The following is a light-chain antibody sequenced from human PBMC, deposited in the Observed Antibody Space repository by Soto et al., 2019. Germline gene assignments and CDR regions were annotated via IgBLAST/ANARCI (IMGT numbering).Light chain of an antibody. Sequence: QSALTQPRSVSGSPGQSVTISCTGTSSDVGGYNYVSWYQQHPGKAPKLMIYDVSQRPSGVPDRVSGSKSGNTASLTISGLQAEDEADYYCSSYAGSYTYVFGTGTKLTVL. CDR1: SSDVGGYNY. CDR2: DVS. J-gene: IGLJ1*01. CDR3: SSYAGSYTYV. V-gene: IGLV2-11*01.